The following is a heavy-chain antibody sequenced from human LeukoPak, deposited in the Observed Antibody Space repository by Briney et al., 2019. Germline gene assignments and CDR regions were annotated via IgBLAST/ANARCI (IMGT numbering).Heavy chain of an antibody. D-gene: IGHD3-10*01. CDR3: ARRITMVRGVNYYYGMDV. CDR1: GFTFSSYW. Sequence: TGGSLRLSCAASGFTFSSYWMGWVRQAPGKGLEWVANIKQDGSDKYYVDSVKGRFTISRDNAKNSLYLQMNSLRAEDTAVYYCARRITMVRGVNYYYGMDVWGKGTTVTVSS. CDR2: IKQDGSDK. J-gene: IGHJ6*04. V-gene: IGHV3-7*01.